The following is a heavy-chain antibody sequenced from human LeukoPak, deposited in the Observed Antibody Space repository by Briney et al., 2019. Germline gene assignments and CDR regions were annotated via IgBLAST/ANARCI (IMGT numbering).Heavy chain of an antibody. CDR1: EFTFSSYN. CDR3: ARDRNEQQRTLGRSSNYYYYYYMDV. D-gene: IGHD6-13*01. Sequence: GGSLRLSCAAPEFTFSSYNMSWVRQAPGKGLEWVSYISSSSDTIYYAASVKGRFTISRDNAKNSLYLQMNSLRAEDTAVYYCARDRNEQQRTLGRSSNYYYYYYMDVWGKGTTVTVSS. J-gene: IGHJ6*03. V-gene: IGHV3-48*01. CDR2: ISSSSDTI.